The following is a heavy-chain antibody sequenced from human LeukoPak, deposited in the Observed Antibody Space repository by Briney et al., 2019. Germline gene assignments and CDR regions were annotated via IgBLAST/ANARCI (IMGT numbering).Heavy chain of an antibody. CDR1: GFTFSTYS. V-gene: IGHV3-21*01. CDR3: ARDDYGSGSYPFDY. CDR2: ISSSSSYI. Sequence: KPGGSLRLSCAASGFTFSTYSTNWVRQTPGKGLGWVSSISSSSSYIYYADSVKGRFTISRDNAKNSLYLQMNSLRAEDTAVYYCARDDYGSGSYPFDYWGQGTLVTVSS. D-gene: IGHD3-10*01. J-gene: IGHJ4*02.